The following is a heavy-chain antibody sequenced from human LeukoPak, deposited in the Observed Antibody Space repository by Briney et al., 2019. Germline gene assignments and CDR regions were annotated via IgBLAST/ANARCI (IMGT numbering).Heavy chain of an antibody. CDR1: GYTFTSYY. J-gene: IGHJ4*02. V-gene: IGHV1-46*01. Sequence: ASVKVSCKASGYTFTSYYIHWVRQAPGQGLEWMGIINPSGGSTYYAQKFQGRVTMTRDMSTSTVYMELSSLRSEDTALYYCATGSHVRVYDSNPYYGHYWGQGTLVTVSS. CDR2: INPSGGST. CDR3: ATGSHVRVYDSNPYYGHY. D-gene: IGHD3-22*01.